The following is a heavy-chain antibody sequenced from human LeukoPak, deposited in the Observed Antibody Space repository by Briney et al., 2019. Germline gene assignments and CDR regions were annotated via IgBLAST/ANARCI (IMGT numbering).Heavy chain of an antibody. CDR3: ARGLVRGVIITHFDY. CDR2: ITYSSSYI. J-gene: IGHJ4*02. V-gene: IGHV3-21*01. D-gene: IGHD3-10*01. CDR1: GFTFSTFS. Sequence: GGSLRLSCAASGFTFSTFSMNWVRQAPGKGLEWVSSITYSSSYIYYADSVKGRFTISRDNAKNSLYLQMNSLRAEDTAAYYCARGLVRGVIITHFDYWGQGTLVTVSS.